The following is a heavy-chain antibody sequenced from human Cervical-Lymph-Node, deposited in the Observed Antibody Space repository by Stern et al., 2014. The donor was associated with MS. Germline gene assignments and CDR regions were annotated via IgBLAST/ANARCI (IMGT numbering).Heavy chain of an antibody. CDR1: GGSIRSSSYY. Sequence: QLQLQESGPGLVKPSETLSLTCTVSGGSIRSSSYYWGWIRQPPGKGLEWIASIFYTGSSYYNPSLKSRVTISIDTSKNQFSLELNSVTAADTAVYYCARHPVASSWFDPWGQGTLVTVSS. CDR3: ARHPVASSWFDP. V-gene: IGHV4-39*01. J-gene: IGHJ5*01. CDR2: IFYTGSS.